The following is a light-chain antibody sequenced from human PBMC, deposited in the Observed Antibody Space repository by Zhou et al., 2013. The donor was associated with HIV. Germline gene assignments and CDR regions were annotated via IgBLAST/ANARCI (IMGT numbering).Light chain of an antibody. CDR3: QQYNDWPRT. CDR1: QSVSNY. J-gene: IGKJ2*01. CDR2: NAS. V-gene: IGKV3-15*01. Sequence: EIVLTQSPATLSLSPGERATLSCRASQSVSNYLAWYQQKPGQAPRLLIYNASTRATGTPARFSGGGSGTEFTLTISSTQSEDFAVYYCQQYNDWPRTFGQGTKLEIK.